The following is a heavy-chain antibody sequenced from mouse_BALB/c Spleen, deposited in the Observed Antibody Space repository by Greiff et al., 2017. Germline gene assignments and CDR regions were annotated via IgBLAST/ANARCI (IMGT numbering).Heavy chain of an antibody. CDR3: ARSTTVAFDY. CDR1: GYSITSGYY. D-gene: IGHD1-1*01. Sequence: DVKLQESGPGLVKPSQSLSLTCSVTGYSITSGYYWNWIRQFPGNKLEWMGYISYDGSNNYNPSLKNRISITRDTSKNQFFLKLNSVTTEDTATYYCARSTTVAFDYWGQGTTLTVSS. CDR2: ISYDGSN. J-gene: IGHJ2*01. V-gene: IGHV3-6*02.